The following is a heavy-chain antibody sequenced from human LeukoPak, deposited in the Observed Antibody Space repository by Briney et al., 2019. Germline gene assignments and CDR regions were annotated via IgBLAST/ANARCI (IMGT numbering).Heavy chain of an antibody. V-gene: IGHV1-3*01. Sequence: ASVKVSCKASGYTFTSYAMHWVRQAPGQRLEWMGWINAGNGNTKYSQKFQGRVTITRDTSASTAYMELSSLRSEDTAVYYCARGYCSSTSCYPPAAFDIWGQGTMVTVSS. D-gene: IGHD2-2*01. CDR1: GYTFTSYA. CDR3: ARGYCSSTSCYPPAAFDI. CDR2: INAGNGNT. J-gene: IGHJ3*02.